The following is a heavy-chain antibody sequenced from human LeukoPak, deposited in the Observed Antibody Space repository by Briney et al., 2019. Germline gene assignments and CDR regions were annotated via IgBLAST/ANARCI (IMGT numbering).Heavy chain of an antibody. D-gene: IGHD3-10*01. CDR1: GFTFDDYA. J-gene: IGHJ3*02. V-gene: IGHV3-43*02. CDR3: AKDISRVLVGAFDI. CDR2: ISGDGGST. Sequence: PGGSLRLSCAASGFTFDDYAMHWVRQAPGKGLEWVSLISGDGGSTYYADSVKGRFTISRDNSKNSLYLQMNCLRTEDTALYYCAKDISRVLVGAFDIWGQGTMVTVSS.